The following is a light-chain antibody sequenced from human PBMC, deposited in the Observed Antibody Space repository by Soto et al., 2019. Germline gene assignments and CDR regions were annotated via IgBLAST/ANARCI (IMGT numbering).Light chain of an antibody. Sequence: EIVLTQSPATLSLSPGERATLSCRASQSVSSYLAWYQQKPGQAPRLLIYDASNRATGIPARFSGSGSGTDFTLTISSLEPEDLAVYYCQQRSNWPPMYTFGQGTKVDIK. CDR1: QSVSSY. V-gene: IGKV3-11*01. J-gene: IGKJ2*01. CDR3: QQRSNWPPMYT. CDR2: DAS.